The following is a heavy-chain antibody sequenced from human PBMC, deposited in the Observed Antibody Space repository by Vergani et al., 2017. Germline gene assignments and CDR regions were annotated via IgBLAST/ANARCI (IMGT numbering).Heavy chain of an antibody. D-gene: IGHD1-14*01. V-gene: IGHV3-21*01. J-gene: IGHJ4*02. Sequence: EVPLVESGGGLVKPGGSLRLSCAASGFTFSSYSMNWVRLAPGKGLEGVASISSSSSYIYYADSVRGRFTISRDHAKNSLYLQMNSLRAEDTAVYYWARNRDQERKTRYGTEFDYWGQGTLVTVSS. CDR1: GFTFSSYS. CDR2: ISSSSSYI. CDR3: ARNRDQERKTRYGTEFDY.